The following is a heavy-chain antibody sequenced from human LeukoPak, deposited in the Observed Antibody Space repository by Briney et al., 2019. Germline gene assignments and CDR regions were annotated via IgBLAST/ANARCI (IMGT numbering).Heavy chain of an antibody. CDR3: AAQYTGRPNDAFDI. CDR1: GGTFSSYA. D-gene: IGHD1-26*01. CDR2: IIPIFGTA. Sequence: ASVKVSCKASGGTFSSYAISWVRQAPGQGLEWMGGIIPIFGTANYAQKFQGRVTMTTDTSTSTAYMELRSLRSDDTAVYYCAAQYTGRPNDAFDIWGQGTMVTVSS. J-gene: IGHJ3*02. V-gene: IGHV1-69*05.